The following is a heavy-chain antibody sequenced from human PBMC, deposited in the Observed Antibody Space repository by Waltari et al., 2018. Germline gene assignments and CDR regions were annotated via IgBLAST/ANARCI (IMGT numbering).Heavy chain of an antibody. D-gene: IGHD4-17*01. V-gene: IGHV3-30-3*01. CDR1: GFTFSSYA. J-gene: IGHJ4*02. Sequence: QVQLVESGGGVVQPGRSLRLSCAASGFTFSSYAMHWVRQAPGKGLEWGAVISYDGSNKYYADSVKGRFTISRDNSKNTLYLQMNSLRAEDTAVYYCASMTWDYGGNGKEDYFDYWGQGTLVTVSS. CDR2: ISYDGSNK. CDR3: ASMTWDYGGNGKEDYFDY.